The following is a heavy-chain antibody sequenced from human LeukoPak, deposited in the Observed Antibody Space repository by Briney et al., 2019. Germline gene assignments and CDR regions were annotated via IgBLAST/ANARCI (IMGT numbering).Heavy chain of an antibody. D-gene: IGHD5-24*01. CDR2: INPNSGGT. V-gene: IGHV1-2*02. CDR1: GYTFTGYY. Sequence: ASVKVSCKASGYTFTGYYMHWVRQAPGQGLEWMGWINPNSGGTNYAQKFQGRVTMTRDTSISTAYMELSRLRSDDTAVYYCARGLMATINYFDYWGQGTLVTVSS. J-gene: IGHJ4*02. CDR3: ARGLMATINYFDY.